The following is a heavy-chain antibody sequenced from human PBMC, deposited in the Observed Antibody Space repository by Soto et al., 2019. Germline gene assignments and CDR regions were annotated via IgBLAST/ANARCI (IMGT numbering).Heavy chain of an antibody. J-gene: IGHJ1*01. CDR3: ASAASIAAAGIFFQH. V-gene: IGHV1-3*01. CDR1: GYTFSSHA. D-gene: IGHD3-3*02. CDR2: INVGSGNT. Sequence: QVQVVQSGAEVKEPGASVKVSCKASGYTFSSHAIHWVRQAPGQRLEWMGRINVGSGNTRYSQKFQFRVAMTRDTAASTAYMELSSLTSEDTGVYYCASAASIAAAGIFFQHWGQGTPVSVSS.